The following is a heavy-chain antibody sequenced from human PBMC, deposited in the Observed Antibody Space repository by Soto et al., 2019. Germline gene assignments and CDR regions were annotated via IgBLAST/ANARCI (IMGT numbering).Heavy chain of an antibody. CDR1: GGSISSYY. CDR3: ARGYDILTGYIY. D-gene: IGHD3-9*01. V-gene: IGHV4-59*01. CDR2: IYYRGSP. J-gene: IGHJ4*02. Sequence: SETLSLTCTVSGGSISSYYWSWIRQPPGKGLEGFGYIYYRGSPNYNPSLKSRVTISVDTSKNQFSLKLSSVTAADTAVYYCARGYDILTGYIYWGQGTLVTVSS.